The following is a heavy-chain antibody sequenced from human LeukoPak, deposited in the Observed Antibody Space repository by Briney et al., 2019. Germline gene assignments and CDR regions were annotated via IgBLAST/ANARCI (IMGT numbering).Heavy chain of an antibody. CDR2: ISGSGGST. CDR3: AKDTDTAMVMYYFHY. D-gene: IGHD5-18*01. Sequence: GGSLRLSCAAAGFTFSSYAMSWVRQAPGKGLEWVSAISGSGGSTYYADSVKGRFAISRDNSKNTLYLQMNSLRAEDTAVYYCAKDTDTAMVMYYFHYWGQGTLVTVSS. V-gene: IGHV3-23*01. J-gene: IGHJ4*02. CDR1: GFTFSSYA.